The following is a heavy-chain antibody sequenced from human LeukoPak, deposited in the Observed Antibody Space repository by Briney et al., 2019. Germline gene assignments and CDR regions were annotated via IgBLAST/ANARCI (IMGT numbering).Heavy chain of an antibody. J-gene: IGHJ4*02. V-gene: IGHV3-7*01. D-gene: IGHD6-25*01. Sequence: GGSLRLSCAASGFTFNNYWMTWVRQAPGMGLEWVANINPDGTTKFYADSVKGRFTISRDNTKNSLYLQMNTLRAEDTAVYYCATTRDAATETGGQGTLVTVSS. CDR1: GFTFNNYW. CDR2: INPDGTTK. CDR3: ATTRDAATET.